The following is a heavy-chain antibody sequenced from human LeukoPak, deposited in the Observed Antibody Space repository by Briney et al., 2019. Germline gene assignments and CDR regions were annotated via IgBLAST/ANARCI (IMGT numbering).Heavy chain of an antibody. CDR1: GFTFSSYA. V-gene: IGHV3-23*01. CDR3: AKDLSYGLDV. J-gene: IGHJ6*02. CDR2: LSGNGGST. Sequence: GGSLRLSCAASGFTFSSYAMSWVRQAPGKGLEWVSALSGNGGSTYYIGSVKGRFTISRDNSKNTLYLQTNSLRAEDTAIYYCAKDLSYGLDVWGHGTTVTVSS.